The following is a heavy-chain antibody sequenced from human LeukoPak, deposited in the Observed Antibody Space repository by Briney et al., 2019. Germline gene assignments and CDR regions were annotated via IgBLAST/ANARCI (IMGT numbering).Heavy chain of an antibody. CDR3: ARRSGIAVAGAFDY. CDR2: ISSSSSYI. Sequence: GGSLRLSCAASGFTFSSYSMNWVRQAPGKGLEWVSSISSSSSYIYYADSVKGRFTISRDNSKNTLYLQMSSLRAEDTAVYYCARRSGIAVAGAFDYWGQGTLVTVSS. J-gene: IGHJ4*02. D-gene: IGHD6-19*01. V-gene: IGHV3-21*04. CDR1: GFTFSSYS.